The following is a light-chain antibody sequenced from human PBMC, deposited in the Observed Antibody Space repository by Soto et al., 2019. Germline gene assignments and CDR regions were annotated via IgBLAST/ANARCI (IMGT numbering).Light chain of an antibody. V-gene: IGKV4-1*01. CDR2: WAS. CDR3: QQYYSTPLT. Sequence: DIGMTQSPDSLAVSLGGRATINCKSSQSGVDSSNNKNYLAWYHQKPGHPPKRLIYWASTRECGVPDRFSRSAPGTDFALTCSSLQSEDVAVYYFQQYYSTPLTIDGGNTVELK. CDR1: QSGVDSSNNKNY. J-gene: IGKJ4*01.